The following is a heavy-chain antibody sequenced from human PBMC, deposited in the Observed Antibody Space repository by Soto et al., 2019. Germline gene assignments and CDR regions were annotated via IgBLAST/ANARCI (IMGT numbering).Heavy chain of an antibody. J-gene: IGHJ4*02. CDR1: GFTFSSYA. CDR3: AKDRITMIVVDLGY. V-gene: IGHV3-23*01. D-gene: IGHD3-22*01. Sequence: PGGSLRLSCAASGFTFSSYAMSWVRQAPGKGLEWVSAISGSGGSTYYADSVKGRLTISRDNSKNTLYLQMNSLRAEDTAVYYCAKDRITMIVVDLGYWGQGTLVTVSS. CDR2: ISGSGGST.